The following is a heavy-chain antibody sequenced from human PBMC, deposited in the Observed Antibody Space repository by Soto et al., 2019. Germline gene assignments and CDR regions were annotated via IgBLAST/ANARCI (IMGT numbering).Heavy chain of an antibody. Sequence: GGSLRLSCAASGFTFSGSAMHWVRQASGKGLEWVGRIRNKANSYATEYAASVKGRFTISRDDSKNTAYLHMNSLRAEDTAVYYCAKTPRQWLVYFDYWGQGALVTVSS. CDR1: GFTFSGSA. CDR2: IRNKANSYAT. D-gene: IGHD6-19*01. J-gene: IGHJ4*02. CDR3: AKTPRQWLVYFDY. V-gene: IGHV3-73*01.